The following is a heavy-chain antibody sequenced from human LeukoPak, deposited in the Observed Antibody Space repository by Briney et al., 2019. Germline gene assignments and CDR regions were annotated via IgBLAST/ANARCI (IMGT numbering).Heavy chain of an antibody. D-gene: IGHD3-22*01. CDR1: GGSFSGYY. CDR2: INHSGST. J-gene: IGHJ4*02. V-gene: IGHV4-34*01. CDR3: ARGTMIVVVTNFDY. Sequence: SETLSLTCAVYGGSFSGYYWSWIRQPPGKGLEWIGEINHSGSTNYNPSLKSRVTISVDTSKNQFSLKLSSVTAADTAVYYCARGTMIVVVTNFDYWAREPWSPSPQ.